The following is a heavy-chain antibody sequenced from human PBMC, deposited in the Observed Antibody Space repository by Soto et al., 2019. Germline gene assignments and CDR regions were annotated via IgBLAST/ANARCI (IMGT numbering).Heavy chain of an antibody. V-gene: IGHV5-51*01. CDR3: ARRAYLQGVRAFDI. CDR2: IYPGDSDT. Sequence: PGESLKISCKGSGYSFTSYWIGWVRQMPGKGLECMGIIYPGDSDTRYSPSFQGQVTISADKSISTAYLQWSSLKASDTAMYYCARRAYLQGVRAFDIWGQGAMLTISS. CDR1: GYSFTSYW. J-gene: IGHJ3*02. D-gene: IGHD3-16*01.